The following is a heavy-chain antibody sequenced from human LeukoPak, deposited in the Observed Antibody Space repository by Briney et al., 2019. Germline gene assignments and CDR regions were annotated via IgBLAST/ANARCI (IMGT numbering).Heavy chain of an antibody. CDR3: ARDLNFYASGRGFDY. V-gene: IGHV1-69*06. CDR1: GGTFSSYA. J-gene: IGHJ4*02. Sequence: SVKVSCKASGGTFSSYAISWVRQAPGQGLEWMGGIIPIFGTANYAQKFQGRGTITADKSTSTAYMELSSLRSEDTAVYYCARDLNFYASGRGFDYWGQGTLVTVSS. D-gene: IGHD3-10*01. CDR2: IIPIFGTA.